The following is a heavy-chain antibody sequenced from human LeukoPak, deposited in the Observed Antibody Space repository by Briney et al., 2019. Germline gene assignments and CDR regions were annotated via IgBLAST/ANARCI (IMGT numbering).Heavy chain of an antibody. J-gene: IGHJ3*02. D-gene: IGHD1-26*01. CDR1: GFTFSSYG. V-gene: IGHV3-30*02. CDR2: IRYDGSNK. CDR3: AKDGPIVGATTFFHDAFDI. Sequence: GGSLRLSCAASGFTFSSYGMHWVRQAPGKGLEWVAFIRYDGSNKYYADSVKGRFTISRDNSKNTLYLQMNSLRAEDTAVYYCAKDGPIVGATTFFHDAFDICGQGTMVTVSS.